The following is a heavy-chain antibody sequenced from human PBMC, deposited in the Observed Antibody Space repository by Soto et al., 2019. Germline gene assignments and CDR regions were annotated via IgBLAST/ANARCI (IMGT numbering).Heavy chain of an antibody. Sequence: GASVKVSCKASGYTFTTYPMHWVRQAPGQRLEWMGWINAGNGDTKYSQKFQGRVTITRDTSANTAYMELSSLRSEDTAVYYCARDWTHYDSSGPGDYWGQGTLVTVS. CDR1: GYTFTTYP. CDR3: ARDWTHYDSSGPGDY. J-gene: IGHJ4*02. D-gene: IGHD3-22*01. V-gene: IGHV1-3*01. CDR2: INAGNGDT.